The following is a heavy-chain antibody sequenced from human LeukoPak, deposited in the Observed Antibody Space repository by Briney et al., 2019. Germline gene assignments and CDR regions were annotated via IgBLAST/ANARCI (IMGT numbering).Heavy chain of an antibody. Sequence: GGSLRLSCAASGLTFSSYWMHWVRQAPGKGLVWVSRIKGDGSETNYADFVKGRFTISRDNSKNKVYLQMNSLRAEDTAVYFCARAQSATLSYYFDLWGQGTLVTVSS. CDR1: GLTFSSYW. J-gene: IGHJ5*02. CDR2: IKGDGSET. V-gene: IGHV3-74*01. CDR3: ARAQSATLSYYFDL. D-gene: IGHD3-22*01.